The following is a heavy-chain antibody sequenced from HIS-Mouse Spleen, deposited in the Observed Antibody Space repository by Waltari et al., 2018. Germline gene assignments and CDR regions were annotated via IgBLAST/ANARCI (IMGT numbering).Heavy chain of an antibody. CDR1: GGSISSYY. D-gene: IGHD3-22*01. CDR2: IYTSGST. Sequence: QVQLQESGPGLVKPSETLSLTCTVSGGSISSYYWSWIRQPAGKGLEWIGRIYTSGSTNYNPSLKSRVTMSVDTSKNQFSLKLSSVTAADTAVYYCARDSYSSGYYPDAFDIWGQGTMVTVSS. V-gene: IGHV4-4*07. CDR3: ARDSYSSGYYPDAFDI. J-gene: IGHJ3*02.